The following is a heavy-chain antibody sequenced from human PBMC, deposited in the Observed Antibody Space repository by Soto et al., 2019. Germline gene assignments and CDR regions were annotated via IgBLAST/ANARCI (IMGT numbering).Heavy chain of an antibody. J-gene: IGHJ4*02. D-gene: IGHD3-22*01. V-gene: IGHV4-59*08. CDR1: GGSINSYY. CDR3: ARSDHYYYDSSGYWDY. CDR2: IYYSGST. Sequence: PSETLSLTWTVSGGSINSYYWIWIRQPPGKGLEWIGYIYYSGSTNYNPSLKSRLTISVDTSKNQFSLRLSSVTAADTAVYYCARSDHYYYDSSGYWDYWGQGTLVTVSS.